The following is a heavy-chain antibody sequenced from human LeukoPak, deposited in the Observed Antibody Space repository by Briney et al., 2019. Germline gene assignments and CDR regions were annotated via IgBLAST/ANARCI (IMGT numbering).Heavy chain of an antibody. J-gene: IGHJ4*02. Sequence: NPSETLSLTCTVSGGSISSYYWSWIRQPPGKGLEWIGYIYYSGSTNYNPSLKSRVTISVDTSKNQFSLKLSSVTAADTAVYYCAITQAGTTWLDWGQGTLVTVSS. D-gene: IGHD6-19*01. CDR3: AITQAGTTWLD. CDR2: IYYSGST. CDR1: GGSISSYY. V-gene: IGHV4-59*08.